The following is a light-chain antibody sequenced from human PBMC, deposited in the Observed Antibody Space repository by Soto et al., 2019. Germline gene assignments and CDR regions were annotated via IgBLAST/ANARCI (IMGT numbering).Light chain of an antibody. CDR2: GAS. J-gene: IGKJ4*01. CDR3: QQYNDWPRT. Sequence: EVVMTQSPATLSVSPGERATLSCRASQSVRSHLAWYQQKPGQAPSLLIFGASTRATGVPARFSGSESGTEFTLTISSLQSEDVALYFCQQYNDWPRTLGGGTKVDIK. V-gene: IGKV3-15*01. CDR1: QSVRSH.